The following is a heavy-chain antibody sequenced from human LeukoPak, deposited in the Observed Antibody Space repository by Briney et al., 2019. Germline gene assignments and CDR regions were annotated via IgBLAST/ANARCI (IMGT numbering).Heavy chain of an antibody. Sequence: PGGSLSLSCAASGFTFSTYPIHWVRQAPGKGLEWVALISYDGNNKYYADSVKGRFTMSRDNSKNTLSLQMNGLRVEDTAVYYCAKVMPPGRIRFYSYYMDVWGKGTTVTVS. CDR3: AKVMPPGRIRFYSYYMDV. D-gene: IGHD2-15*01. J-gene: IGHJ6*03. CDR2: ISYDGNNK. CDR1: GFTFSTYP. V-gene: IGHV3-30*01.